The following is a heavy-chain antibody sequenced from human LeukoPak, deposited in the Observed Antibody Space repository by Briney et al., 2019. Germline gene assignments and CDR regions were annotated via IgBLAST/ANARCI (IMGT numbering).Heavy chain of an antibody. V-gene: IGHV3-23*01. Sequence: GGSLRLSCAASGFTSSAFGMNWVRQAPGKGLEWVSTITNSGGSTYYVDSVKGRFTISRDNSKNTLYLRMNSLRAEDTAVYYCARGDDSSGYYHDPLDYWGQGTLVTVSS. J-gene: IGHJ4*02. CDR2: ITNSGGST. D-gene: IGHD3-22*01. CDR3: ARGDDSSGYYHDPLDY. CDR1: GFTSSAFG.